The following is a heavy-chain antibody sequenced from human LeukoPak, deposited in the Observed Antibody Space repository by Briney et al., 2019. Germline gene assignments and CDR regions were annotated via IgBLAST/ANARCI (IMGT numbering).Heavy chain of an antibody. J-gene: IGHJ6*02. CDR3: ASHCTNGVCYTLPEGGMDV. CDR1: GFTFSSHA. CDR2: ISYDGSNK. Sequence: PGRSLRLSCAASGFTFSSHAMHWVRQAPGKGLEWVAVISYDGSNKYYADSVKGRFTISRDNSKNTLYLQMNSLRAEDTAVYYCASHCTNGVCYTLPEGGMDVWGQGTTVTVSS. V-gene: IGHV3-30-3*01. D-gene: IGHD2-8*01.